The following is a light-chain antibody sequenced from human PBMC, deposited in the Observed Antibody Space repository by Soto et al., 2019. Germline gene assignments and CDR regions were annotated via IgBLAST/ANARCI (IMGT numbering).Light chain of an antibody. V-gene: IGKV3-15*01. Sequence: EVVMTQSPDSLSVSPGERATLSCRASQSVSSNLAWYQQKLGQAPRLLIYGASTRATGISARFSGSGSGTEFTLTISSLQSEDFAIYYCRQYKNWPRTFGQGTKVDIK. J-gene: IGKJ1*01. CDR2: GAS. CDR1: QSVSSN. CDR3: RQYKNWPRT.